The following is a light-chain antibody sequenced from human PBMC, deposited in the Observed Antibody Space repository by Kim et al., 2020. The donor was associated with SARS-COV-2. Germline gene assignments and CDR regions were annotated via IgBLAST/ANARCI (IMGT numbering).Light chain of an antibody. CDR3: MQALQTPAYT. J-gene: IGKJ2*01. CDR1: HSLLHTNGYNY. CDR2: WGF. V-gene: IGKV2-28*01. Sequence: PASISCSSSHSLLHTNGYNYFDWYLKKPGESPQLLIYWGFKRASGVPDRFSGSGSGTAFTLKISRVEAEDVGIYYCMQALQTPAYTFGQGTKLEI.